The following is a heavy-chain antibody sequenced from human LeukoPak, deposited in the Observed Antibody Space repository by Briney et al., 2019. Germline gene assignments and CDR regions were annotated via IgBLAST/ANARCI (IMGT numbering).Heavy chain of an antibody. CDR3: ARAYLRGSPDYYYGMDV. J-gene: IGHJ6*02. Sequence: SETLSLTCTVSGGSISSYYWSWIRQPPGKGLEWIGYIYYSGSTNYNPSLKSRVTISVDTSKNQFSLKLSSVTAADTAVYYCARAYLRGSPDYYYGMDVWGQGTTVTVSS. CDR2: IYYSGST. D-gene: IGHD2-21*01. CDR1: GGSISSYY. V-gene: IGHV4-59*01.